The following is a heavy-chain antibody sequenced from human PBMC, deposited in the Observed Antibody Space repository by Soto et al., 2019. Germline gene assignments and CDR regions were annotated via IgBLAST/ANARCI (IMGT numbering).Heavy chain of an antibody. CDR3: AKDPCGGSCYGS. D-gene: IGHD2-15*01. J-gene: IGHJ5*02. CDR2: ISYDGSNK. CDR1: GFTFSSYG. V-gene: IGHV3-30*18. Sequence: QVQLVESGGGVVQPGRSLRLSCAASGFTFSSYGMHWVRQAPGKGLEWVAVISYDGSNKYYADSVKGRFTISRANSKNTLYLHMNSLRAEDTAVYYCAKDPCGGSCYGSWGQGTLVTVSS.